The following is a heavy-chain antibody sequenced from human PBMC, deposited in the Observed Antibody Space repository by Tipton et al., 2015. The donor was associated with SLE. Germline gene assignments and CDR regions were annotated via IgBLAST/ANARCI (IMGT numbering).Heavy chain of an antibody. CDR2: FYYSGNT. J-gene: IGHJ4*02. D-gene: IGHD3-22*01. V-gene: IGHV4-39*07. CDR3: ARDYYDSRGYTLFDY. CDR1: GDSISSSSYY. Sequence: TLSLTCTVSGDSISSSSYYWGRIRQPPGKGLEWIGTFYYSGNTYFNPSLKSRVTISVDTSKNQFSLRLSSVTAADTAVYYCARDYYDSRGYTLFDYWGQGALVTVSS.